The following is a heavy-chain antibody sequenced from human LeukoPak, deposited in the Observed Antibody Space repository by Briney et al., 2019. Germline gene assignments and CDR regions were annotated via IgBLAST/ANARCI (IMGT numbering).Heavy chain of an antibody. CDR3: AKLGCSSTRCYINY. V-gene: IGHV3-30*18. CDR2: ISYDGSDQ. CDR1: GFPFSTYG. J-gene: IGHJ4*02. D-gene: IGHD2-2*01. Sequence: GGSLRLSCAASGFPFSTYGMRWVRQAPGKGLEWVAVISYDGSDQNYADSVKGRFTVSRDNSKNTLYLQMNSLRVEDTAVYYCAKLGCSSTRCYINYWGQGTLVTVSS.